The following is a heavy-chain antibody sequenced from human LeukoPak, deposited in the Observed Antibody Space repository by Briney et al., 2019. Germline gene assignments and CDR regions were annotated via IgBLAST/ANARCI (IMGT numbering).Heavy chain of an antibody. J-gene: IGHJ4*02. CDR2: VSGGGGST. CDR1: GFTFTNFG. D-gene: IGHD3-22*01. V-gene: IGHV3-23*01. CDR3: AKEKNSGYYYHFDY. Sequence: PGGSLRLSCAASGFTFTNFGMSWVRQAPGKGLEWVSAVSGGGGSTFYADSVKGRFTNSRDNSKNTVYLQMNSLRAEDTAVYYCAKEKNSGYYYHFDYWGQGTLVTVSS.